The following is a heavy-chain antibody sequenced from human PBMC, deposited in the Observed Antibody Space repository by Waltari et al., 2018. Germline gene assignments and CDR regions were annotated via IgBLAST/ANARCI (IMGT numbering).Heavy chain of an antibody. D-gene: IGHD3-22*01. CDR2: IGSSSTTI. Sequence: SGFTFSSYSMNWVRQAPGKGLEWVSYIGSSSTTIYYADSVKGRFTISRDNAKNALYLQMNSLRGDETAVYYCARDRADSSGYYYFDYWGQGTLVTVSS. V-gene: IGHV3-48*01. J-gene: IGHJ4*02. CDR1: GFTFSSYS. CDR3: ARDRADSSGYYYFDY.